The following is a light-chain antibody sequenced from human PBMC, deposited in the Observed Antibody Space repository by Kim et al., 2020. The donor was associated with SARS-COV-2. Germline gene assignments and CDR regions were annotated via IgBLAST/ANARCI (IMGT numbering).Light chain of an antibody. J-gene: IGLJ1*01. CDR2: DVR. V-gene: IGLV2-14*03. CDR3: CCSDTNSLEYV. Sequence: QSALTQPASMSGSPGQSITISCSGTSGDIGNYNAVSWYQQRAGQAPRLIIFDVRDRPSGVSTRFSGSKSGNKASLTISGLQSEDEADYYCCCSDTNSLEYVFGSGTKVTVL. CDR1: SGDIGNYNA.